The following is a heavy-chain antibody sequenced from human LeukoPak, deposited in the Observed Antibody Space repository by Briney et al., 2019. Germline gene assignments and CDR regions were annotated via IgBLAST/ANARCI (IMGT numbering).Heavy chain of an antibody. J-gene: IGHJ1*01. CDR1: GFSVSSNS. CDR3: ARASGPGVSAPQH. Sequence: PGGSLRLSCAASGFSVSSNSMTWVRQVPGKGLEWVSVIYSGGNTYYADSVKGRFTISRDNSKNTLYLQMNSLRADDTAVYYCARASGPGVSAPQHWGQGTLVTVSS. V-gene: IGHV3-53*01. D-gene: IGHD3-10*01. CDR2: IYSGGNT.